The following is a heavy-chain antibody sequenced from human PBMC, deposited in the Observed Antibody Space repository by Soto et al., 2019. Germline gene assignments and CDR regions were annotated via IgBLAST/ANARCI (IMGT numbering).Heavy chain of an antibody. Sequence: PGGSLRLSCAASGFTFSSYLMSWVRQSPGKGLEWVANIKQDGSEKYYVDSVKGRFTISRDNAKNSLYLQMNSLRAEDTAVYYCARIYYYDSSGPYLWGQGTLVTVSS. V-gene: IGHV3-7*01. CDR3: ARIYYYDSSGPYL. CDR2: IKQDGSEK. J-gene: IGHJ4*02. CDR1: GFTFSSYL. D-gene: IGHD3-22*01.